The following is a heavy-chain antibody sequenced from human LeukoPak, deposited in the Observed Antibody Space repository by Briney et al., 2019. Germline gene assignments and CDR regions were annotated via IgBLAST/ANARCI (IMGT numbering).Heavy chain of an antibody. CDR3: ARGPANYDFWSGYYHYYYYMDV. CDR1: GGSFSGYY. D-gene: IGHD3-3*01. CDR2: INHSGST. J-gene: IGHJ6*03. Sequence: PSETLSLNCAVYGGSFSGYYWSWIRQPPGKGLEWIGEINHSGSTNYNPSLKSRVTISVDTSKNQFSLKLSSVTAADTAVYYCARGPANYDFWSGYYHYYYYMDVWGKGTTVTVSS. V-gene: IGHV4-34*01.